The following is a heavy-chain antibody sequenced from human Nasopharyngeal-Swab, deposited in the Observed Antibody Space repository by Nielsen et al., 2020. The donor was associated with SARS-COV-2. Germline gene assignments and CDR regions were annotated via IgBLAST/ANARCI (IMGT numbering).Heavy chain of an antibody. J-gene: IGHJ4*02. CDR3: TRLTYYYDSSSGG. D-gene: IGHD3-9*01. Sequence: WIRQPPGKGLVWVSHVNADGSTTTYADSVKGRFTISRVNATNTLYLQMDDLRAEDTAVYYCTRLTYYYDSSSGGWGQGTLVTVSS. CDR2: VNADGSTT. V-gene: IGHV3-74*01.